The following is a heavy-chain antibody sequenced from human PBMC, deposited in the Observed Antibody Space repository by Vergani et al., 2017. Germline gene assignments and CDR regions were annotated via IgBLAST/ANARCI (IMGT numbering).Heavy chain of an antibody. V-gene: IGHV3-66*02. CDR1: RFTFSSYA. CDR3: TRSECSGTTCYGHYFDL. Sequence: EVQLLESGGGLVQPGGSLRLSCAASRFTFSSYAMSWVRQAPGKGLEWVSVIKSDGRTSYAESVRGRFTISRDTSRNAVYLQMNILRVEDTGVYYCTRSECSGTTCYGHYFDLWGHGILVTVSS. D-gene: IGHD2-15*01. J-gene: IGHJ4*01. CDR2: IKSDGRT.